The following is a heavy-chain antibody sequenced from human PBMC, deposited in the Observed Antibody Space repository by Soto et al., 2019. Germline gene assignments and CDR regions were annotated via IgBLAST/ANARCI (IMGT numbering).Heavy chain of an antibody. V-gene: IGHV1-18*01. D-gene: IGHD6-19*01. CDR1: GYTFTSYG. CDR2: ISAYNGNT. J-gene: IGHJ3*02. Sequence: ASVKVSCKASGYTFTSYGISWVRQAPGQGLEWMGWISAYNGNTNYAQKLQGRVTMTTDTSTSTAYMELRSLRSDDTAVYYCARAPLPLAVAGFDIWGQGTMVTVSS. CDR3: ARAPLPLAVAGFDI.